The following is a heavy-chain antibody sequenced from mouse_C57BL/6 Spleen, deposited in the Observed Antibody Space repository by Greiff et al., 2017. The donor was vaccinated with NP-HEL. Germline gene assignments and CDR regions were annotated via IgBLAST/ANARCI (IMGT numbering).Heavy chain of an antibody. CDR1: GYSFTDYN. J-gene: IGHJ4*01. Sequence: EVQLQQSGPELVKPGASVKISCKASGYSFTDYNMNWVKQSNGKSLEWIGVINPNYGTTSYNQKFKGKATLTVDQSSSTAYMQLNSLTSEDSAVYYCAREGGMITTRGYYAMDYWGQGTSVTVSS. CDR3: AREGGMITTRGYYAMDY. D-gene: IGHD2-4*01. V-gene: IGHV1-39*01. CDR2: INPNYGTT.